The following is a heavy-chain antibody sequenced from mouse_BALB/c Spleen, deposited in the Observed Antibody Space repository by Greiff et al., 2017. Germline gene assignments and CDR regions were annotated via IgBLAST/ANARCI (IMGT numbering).Heavy chain of an antibody. CDR2: ISYSGST. J-gene: IGHJ3*01. D-gene: IGHD2-10*02. Sequence: VQLKESGPGLVKPSQSLSLTCTVTGYSITSDYAWNWIRQFPGNKLEWMGYISYSGSTSYNPSLKSRISITRDTSKNQFFLQLNSVTTEDTATYYCARKGGYGAWFAYWGQGTLVTVSA. CDR1: GYSITSDYA. V-gene: IGHV3-2*02. CDR3: ARKGGYGAWFAY.